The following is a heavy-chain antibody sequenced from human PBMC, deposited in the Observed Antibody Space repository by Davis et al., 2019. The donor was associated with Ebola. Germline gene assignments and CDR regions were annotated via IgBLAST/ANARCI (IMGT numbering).Heavy chain of an antibody. D-gene: IGHD3-3*01. Sequence: HTGGSLRLSCAASRLTFSSYWMHWVRQVPGKWLVWVSRITSDGSITTYADSVKGRFIISRDNAKNTLYLQMNSLKAEDTAVYYCAREGRVFALDYWGQGALVTVSS. CDR3: AREGRVFALDY. V-gene: IGHV3-74*01. J-gene: IGHJ4*02. CDR2: ITSDGSIT. CDR1: RLTFSSYW.